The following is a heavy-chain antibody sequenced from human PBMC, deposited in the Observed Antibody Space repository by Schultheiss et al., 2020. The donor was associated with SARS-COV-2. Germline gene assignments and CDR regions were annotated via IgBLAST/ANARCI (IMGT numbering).Heavy chain of an antibody. Sequence: GGSLRLSCAASGFTFTTYSMNWVRQAPGKGLEWVSSIDTSSTYIYYADSVKGRFTISRDNAKNSLYLQMHSLRAEDTAVYYCARPTIKLGIRGLFEYWGQGTLVTVS. CDR1: GFTFTTYS. V-gene: IGHV3-21*01. CDR3: ARPTIKLGIRGLFEY. D-gene: IGHD7-27*01. CDR2: IDTSSTYI. J-gene: IGHJ4*02.